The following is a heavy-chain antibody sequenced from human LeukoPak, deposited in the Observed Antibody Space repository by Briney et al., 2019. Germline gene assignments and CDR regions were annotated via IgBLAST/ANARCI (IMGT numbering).Heavy chain of an antibody. Sequence: PGRTLRLSCAASGFTPSSFRMNWVRQAPGKGVEWRSDISCSGSTIYSASSMKGRFTITRDNTKNSLYKQMNSLRDEDTAVYYCARGREYGSGSIRAFDIWGQGTMVTVSS. CDR1: GFTPSSFR. J-gene: IGHJ3*02. CDR2: ISCSGSTI. V-gene: IGHV3-48*02. CDR3: ARGREYGSGSIRAFDI. D-gene: IGHD3-10*01.